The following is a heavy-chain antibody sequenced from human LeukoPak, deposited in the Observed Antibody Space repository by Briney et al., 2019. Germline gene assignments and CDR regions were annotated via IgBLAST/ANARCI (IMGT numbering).Heavy chain of an antibody. CDR1: GGSMTNLY. CDR2: IYDSGST. Sequence: SETLSLTCSVSGGSMTNLYWTWIRQPPGKGLEWIGDIYDSGSTRYNTSLGSRVTISVATSKNQFSLKLSSVTAADTAVYYCAKGGSTNFYYGDVWGQGTTVTVSS. J-gene: IGHJ6*02. V-gene: IGHV4-59*01. CDR3: AKGGSTNFYYGDV. D-gene: IGHD2/OR15-2a*01.